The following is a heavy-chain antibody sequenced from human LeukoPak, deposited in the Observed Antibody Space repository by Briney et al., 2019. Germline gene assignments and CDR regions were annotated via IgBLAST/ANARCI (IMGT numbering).Heavy chain of an antibody. Sequence: HSGGSLRLSCAASGFTFSSYGMHWVRQAPGKGLEWVAVIWYDRSNKYYADSVKGRFTISRDNSKNTLYLQMNSLRAEDTAVYYCARDSRKVLRFLEWLPRRSWFDPWGQGTLVTVSS. J-gene: IGHJ5*02. CDR3: ARDSRKVLRFLEWLPRRSWFDP. CDR2: IWYDRSNK. D-gene: IGHD3-3*01. CDR1: GFTFSSYG. V-gene: IGHV3-33*01.